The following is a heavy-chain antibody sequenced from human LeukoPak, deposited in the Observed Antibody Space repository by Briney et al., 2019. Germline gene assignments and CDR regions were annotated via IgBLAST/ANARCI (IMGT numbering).Heavy chain of an antibody. CDR2: SGST. Sequence: SETLSLTCTVSGGSISSSNFYWGWIRQPPGKGLEWIGSSGSTYYNPSLKSRVTISVDTSKNQFSLKLSSVTAADTAVYYCARGGLTTVDTGAWFDPWGQGTLVTVSS. D-gene: IGHD4-23*01. CDR1: GGSISSSNFY. J-gene: IGHJ5*02. CDR3: ARGGLTTVDTGAWFDP. V-gene: IGHV4-39*07.